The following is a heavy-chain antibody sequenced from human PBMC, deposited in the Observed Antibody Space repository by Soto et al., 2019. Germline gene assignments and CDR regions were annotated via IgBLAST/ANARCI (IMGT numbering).Heavy chain of an antibody. V-gene: IGHV1-69*06. Sequence: QVQLVQSGAEVKKPGSSVKVSCKASGGTFSSYAISWVRQAPGQGLEWMGGIIPIFGTANYAQKFQGRVTITADKSTSTAYMELSSLRSEYTAVYYCVRESHGFFVYYYYGIDVWGQGTTVTVSS. J-gene: IGHJ6*02. CDR1: GGTFSSYA. CDR2: IIPIFGTA. D-gene: IGHD3-16*02. CDR3: VRESHGFFVYYYYGIDV.